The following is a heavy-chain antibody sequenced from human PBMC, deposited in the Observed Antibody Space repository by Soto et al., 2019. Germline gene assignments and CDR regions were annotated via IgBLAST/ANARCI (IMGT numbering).Heavy chain of an antibody. CDR3: ASVASGSEYSYGY. CDR1: GFTFSRYW. V-gene: IGHV3-7*01. J-gene: IGHJ4*02. Sequence: QPGGSLRLSCAASGFTFSRYWLVWVRQAPGEGLEWMANINQGGSRKYYVDSVRGRFTISRDNAKNSVYLQMNSLRAEDTAVYYCASVASGSEYSYGYWGQGTLVTVSS. CDR2: INQGGSRK. D-gene: IGHD5-18*01.